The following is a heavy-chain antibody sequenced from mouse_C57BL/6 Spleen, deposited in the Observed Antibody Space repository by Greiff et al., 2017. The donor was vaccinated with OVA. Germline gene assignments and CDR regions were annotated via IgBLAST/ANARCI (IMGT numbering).Heavy chain of an antibody. CDR2: IYWDDDK. D-gene: IGHD2-5*01. J-gene: IGHJ4*01. Sequence: QVTLKVSGPGLLQSSQTLCLTCSFSGFSLSTSGMGVGWFRQPSGMGLEWLSHIYWDDDKRNNPSLKSRLTISKDTTRNQVFLKITMVYTADTATYYCARRVYSNYGYPMDYWGQVATVTVSS. CDR3: ARRVYSNYGYPMDY. V-gene: IGHV8-12*01. CDR1: GFSLSTSGMG.